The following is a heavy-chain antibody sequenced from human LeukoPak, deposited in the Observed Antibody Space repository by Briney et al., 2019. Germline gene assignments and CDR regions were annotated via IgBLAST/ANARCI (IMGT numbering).Heavy chain of an antibody. J-gene: IGHJ3*02. D-gene: IGHD2-15*01. V-gene: IGHV3-23*01. Sequence: GGSLRLSCAASGFTFSSYAMSWVRQAPGKGLEWVSAISGSGGSTYYADSVKGRFTISRDNSKNTLYLQMNSLRAEDTALYYCARVRLGYCSGGSCYAFDIWGQGTMVTVSS. CDR1: GFTFSSYA. CDR3: ARVRLGYCSGGSCYAFDI. CDR2: ISGSGGST.